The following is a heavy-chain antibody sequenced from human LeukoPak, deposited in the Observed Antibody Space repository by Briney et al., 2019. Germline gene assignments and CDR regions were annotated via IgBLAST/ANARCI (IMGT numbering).Heavy chain of an antibody. V-gene: IGHV3-30*18. CDR2: ISYDGRNI. J-gene: IGHJ4*02. CDR3: AKGPLRGTAAAIDY. CDR1: GFTFNNYG. D-gene: IGHD2-2*01. Sequence: GKSLRLSCAASGFTFNNYGMHWVRQAPGKGLEWVAAISYDGRNIHYPDSVKGRFTISRDISTDTLWLQMDSLRTEDTAVYYCAKGPLRGTAAAIDYWGQGTLVTVSS.